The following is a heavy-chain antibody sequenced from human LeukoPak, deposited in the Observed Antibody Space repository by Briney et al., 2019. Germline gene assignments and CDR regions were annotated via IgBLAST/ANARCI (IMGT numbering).Heavy chain of an antibody. CDR3: ARDYYDSSGHSYYFDY. V-gene: IGHV3-33*08. CDR2: IWYGGSNK. Sequence: GRSLRLSCAASGFTFSSYGMRWVRQAPGKGLEWVAVIWYGGSNKYYADSVKGRFTISRDNSKNTLYLQMNSLRAEDTAVYYCARDYYDSSGHSYYFDYWGQGTLVTVSS. CDR1: GFTFSSYG. J-gene: IGHJ4*02. D-gene: IGHD3-22*01.